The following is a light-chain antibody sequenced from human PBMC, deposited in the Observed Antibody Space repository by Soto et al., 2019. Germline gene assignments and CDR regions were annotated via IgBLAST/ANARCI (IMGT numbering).Light chain of an antibody. Sequence: QSVLTQPHSASGTPGQRVTISCSGSSSNIGTSSVHWFQQLPGTAPKHLISTTNQRPSGVPERFSGSKSGTSASLAISGLQSEDEADYYCAAWDDSLNGHVFGTGTKLTVL. CDR3: AAWDDSLNGHV. CDR2: TTN. CDR1: SSNIGTSS. J-gene: IGLJ1*01. V-gene: IGLV1-44*01.